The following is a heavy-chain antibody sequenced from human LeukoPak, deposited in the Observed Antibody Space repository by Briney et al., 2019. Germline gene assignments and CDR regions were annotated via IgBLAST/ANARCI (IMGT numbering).Heavy chain of an antibody. Sequence: ASVKVSCKASGYTFNNYGISWVRQAPGQGLEWMGWVSSYNGDTNYAQKFQGRVTMSTDTSTNTAYMELRSLRFDDTAIYYCAKDWHILTGRNCFDPWGQGTLVTVSS. CDR1: GYTFNNYG. V-gene: IGHV1-18*01. D-gene: IGHD3-9*01. J-gene: IGHJ5*02. CDR3: AKDWHILTGRNCFDP. CDR2: VSSYNGDT.